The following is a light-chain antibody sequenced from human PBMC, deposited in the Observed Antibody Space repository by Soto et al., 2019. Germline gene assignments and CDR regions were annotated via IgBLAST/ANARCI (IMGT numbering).Light chain of an antibody. CDR2: GAS. CDR3: QQYGSSSWT. V-gene: IGKV3-20*01. Sequence: EMVLTQSPGTLSLSPGERATLSSRASQSVSSSYLAWYQQKPGQAPRLLIYGASSRATGIPDRFSGSGSGTDFTLTISRLDPEDFAVYYCQQYGSSSWTFGQGTKVEIK. CDR1: QSVSSSY. J-gene: IGKJ1*01.